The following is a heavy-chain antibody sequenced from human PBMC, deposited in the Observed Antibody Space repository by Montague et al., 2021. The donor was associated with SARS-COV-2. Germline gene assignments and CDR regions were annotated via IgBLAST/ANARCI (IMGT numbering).Heavy chain of an antibody. J-gene: IGHJ5*02. D-gene: IGHD2-15*01. V-gene: IGHV4-59*01. CDR1: GGSINSSF. CDR3: AREDRWNWLDP. Sequence: SETLSLTCAVYGGSINSSFWRWIRQPPGKGLEWIGYIYYRGSTNYNPSLETRVTISVDPSKNQFSLKLSSATAADTAVYYCAREDRWNWLDPWGQGTLVIVSS. CDR2: IYYRGST.